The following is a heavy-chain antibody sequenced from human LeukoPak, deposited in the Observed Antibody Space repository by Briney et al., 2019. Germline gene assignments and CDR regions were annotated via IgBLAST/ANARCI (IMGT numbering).Heavy chain of an antibody. CDR3: ARSTGATVDY. V-gene: IGHV1-2*06. D-gene: IGHD7-27*01. CDR1: GYTFTAYY. Sequence: ASVKVSCKASGYTFTAYYMHWVRQAPGQGLEWMGRMNPNSGGTNYAQKFQGRVTMTRDTSISTAYMEPSRLRSDDTAVYYCARSTGATVDYWGQGTLVTVSS. J-gene: IGHJ4*02. CDR2: MNPNSGGT.